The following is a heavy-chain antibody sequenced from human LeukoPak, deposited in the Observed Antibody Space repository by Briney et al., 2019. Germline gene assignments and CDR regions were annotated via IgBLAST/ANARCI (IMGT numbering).Heavy chain of an antibody. CDR3: ARHIPPGPGYSSSGQYYYYMDV. CDR1: GGSFSGYY. V-gene: IGHV4-34*01. D-gene: IGHD6-13*01. CDR2: INHSGST. Sequence: SETLSLTCAVYGGSFSGYYWSWIRRPPGKGLEWIGEINHSGSTNYIPSLKSRVTISVDTSKSQFSLKLSSVTAADTAVYYCARHIPPGPGYSSSGQYYYYMDVWGKGTTVTVSS. J-gene: IGHJ6*03.